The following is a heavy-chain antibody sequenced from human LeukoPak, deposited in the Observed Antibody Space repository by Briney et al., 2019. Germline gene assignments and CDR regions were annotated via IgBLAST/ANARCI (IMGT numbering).Heavy chain of an antibody. D-gene: IGHD3-10*01. J-gene: IGHJ4*02. CDR2: ISSSSSTI. CDR1: GFTFSSYS. CDR3: AKHYGSGSYQPDY. Sequence: GGSLRLSCAASGFTFSSYSMNWVRQAPGKGLEWVSYISSSSSTIYYADSVKGRFTISRDNAKNTLYLQMNSLRAEDTAVYYCAKHYGSGSYQPDYWGQGTLVTVSS. V-gene: IGHV3-48*01.